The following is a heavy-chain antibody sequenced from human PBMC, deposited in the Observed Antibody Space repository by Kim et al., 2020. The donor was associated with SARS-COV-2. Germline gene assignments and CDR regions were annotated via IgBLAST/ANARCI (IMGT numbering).Heavy chain of an antibody. CDR3: AREGAFGTSKGYYYYYMDV. CDR2: IYSGGST. Sequence: GGSLRLSCAASGFTFSSNYMSWVRQAPGKGLEWVSVIYSGGSTYYADSVKGRFTISRDNSKNTLYLQMNSLRAEDTAVYYCAREGAFGTSKGYYYYYMDVWGKGTTVTVSS. V-gene: IGHV3-66*01. D-gene: IGHD3-16*01. J-gene: IGHJ6*03. CDR1: GFTFSSNY.